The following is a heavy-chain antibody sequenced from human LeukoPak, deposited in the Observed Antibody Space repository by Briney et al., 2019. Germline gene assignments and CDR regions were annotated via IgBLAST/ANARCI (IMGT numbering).Heavy chain of an antibody. J-gene: IGHJ4*02. CDR3: ARGTRDCSSASCYNF. Sequence: GASVKVSCKASGYTFTNYDVNWVRQATGQGLEWMGWMNPNSGNTGYAQKFQGRVTMTRSTSTNTAYMELNSLKSDDTAVYYCARGTRDCSSASCYNFWGQGTLVTVSS. V-gene: IGHV1-8*01. D-gene: IGHD2-2*02. CDR2: MNPNSGNT. CDR1: GYTFTNYD.